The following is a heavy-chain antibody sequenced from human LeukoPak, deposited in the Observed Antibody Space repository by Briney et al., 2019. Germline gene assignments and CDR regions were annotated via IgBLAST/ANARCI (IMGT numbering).Heavy chain of an antibody. CDR3: CGGGPTITAVDKSFDP. V-gene: IGHV1-8*02. D-gene: IGHD5-24*01. CDR1: GYTFTSYA. J-gene: IGHJ5*01. Sequence: ASVKVSCTASGYTFTSYAMNWVRQAPGQGLEWMGWMNPNSGNTGYAQKFQGRVTMTRNTSISTAYMELSSLRSEDTAVYYCCGGGPTITAVDKSFDPWGQGTLVTVSS. CDR2: MNPNSGNT.